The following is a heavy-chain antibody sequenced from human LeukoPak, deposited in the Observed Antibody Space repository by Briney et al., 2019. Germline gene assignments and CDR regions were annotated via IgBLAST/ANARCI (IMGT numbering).Heavy chain of an antibody. Sequence: SETLSLTCTVSGGPISSYYWSWIRQPPGKGLEWIGYIYYSGSTNYNPSLKSRVTISVDTSKNQFSLKLSSVTAADTAVYYCARDRLGSTHYYYYMDVWGKGTTVTASS. CDR1: GGPISSYY. CDR3: ARDRLGSTHYYYYMDV. V-gene: IGHV4-59*01. J-gene: IGHJ6*03. CDR2: IYYSGST. D-gene: IGHD7-27*01.